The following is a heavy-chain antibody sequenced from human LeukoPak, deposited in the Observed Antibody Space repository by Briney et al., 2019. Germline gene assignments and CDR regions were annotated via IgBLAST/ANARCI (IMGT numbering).Heavy chain of an antibody. D-gene: IGHD3-9*01. CDR2: INLGGTNK. V-gene: IGHV3-7*03. Sequence: GGSLRLSCVASGFSFSTRWMHWVRQAPGKGLEWVATINLGGTNKYYVDAVKGRFSISRDDATSSLHLQMNSLRVEDTAVYYCAGIDADWGQGTLVTVSS. CDR1: GFSFSTRW. CDR3: AGIDAD. J-gene: IGHJ4*02.